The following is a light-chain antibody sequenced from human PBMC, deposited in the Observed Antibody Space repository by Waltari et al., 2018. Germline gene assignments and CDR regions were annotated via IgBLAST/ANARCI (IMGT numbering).Light chain of an antibody. CDR3: HQHYTTPWT. J-gene: IGKJ1*01. Sequence: DIAMTQSPDSLAVSLGERATINCKSSRSVFNTDNKKNYLTWYQQKPGQPPQLHISWASTRESGVPDRFIGSGSGTDFTLTISSLQAEDVAVYYCHQHYTTPWTFGQGTLVEL. V-gene: IGKV4-1*01. CDR1: RSVFNTDNKKNY. CDR2: WAS.